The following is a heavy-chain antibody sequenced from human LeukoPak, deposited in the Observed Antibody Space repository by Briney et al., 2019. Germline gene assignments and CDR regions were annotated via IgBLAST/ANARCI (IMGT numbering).Heavy chain of an antibody. J-gene: IGHJ5*02. Sequence: ASVKVSCKASGGTFSSYAISWVRQAPGQGLEWMGGIIPIFGTANYAQKFQGRVTITADKSTSTAYMELSSLRSEDTAVYYCARPIGSGTMGNWFDPWGQGTLVTVSS. CDR2: IIPIFGTA. CDR1: GGTFSSYA. V-gene: IGHV1-69*06. D-gene: IGHD3-10*01. CDR3: ARPIGSGTMGNWFDP.